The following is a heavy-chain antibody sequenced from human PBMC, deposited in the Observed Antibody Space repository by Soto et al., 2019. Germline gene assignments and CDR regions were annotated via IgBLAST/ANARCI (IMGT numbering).Heavy chain of an antibody. CDR1: GGAFSSYA. J-gene: IGHJ5*02. D-gene: IGHD2-2*01. V-gene: IGHV1-69*06. CDR2: IIPIFGTA. CDR3: ARDSDIPQSGPFDP. Sequence: SVKVSCKASGGAFSSYAISWVRQAPGQGLEWMGGIIPIFGTANYAQKFQGRVTITADKSTSTAYMELRSLRSDDTAVYYCARDSDIPQSGPFDPWGQGTLVTVSS.